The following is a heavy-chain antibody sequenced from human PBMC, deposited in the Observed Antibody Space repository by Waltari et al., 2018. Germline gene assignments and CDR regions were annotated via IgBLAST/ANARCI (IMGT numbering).Heavy chain of an antibody. J-gene: IGHJ4*02. CDR3: AKDVLGTTHYFDY. D-gene: IGHD1-7*01. CDR1: GFTFSTYA. CDR2: ISGSGHDP. V-gene: IGHV3-23*01. Sequence: EVQLLESGGGLVQPGGSLRLSCAASGFTFSTYAMSWVRQAPGKGREWVSGISGSGHDPYYTDSVKGRFTISRDNSKNTLYLQMNSLRVEDTAVYYCAKDVLGTTHYFDYWGQGMLVTVSS.